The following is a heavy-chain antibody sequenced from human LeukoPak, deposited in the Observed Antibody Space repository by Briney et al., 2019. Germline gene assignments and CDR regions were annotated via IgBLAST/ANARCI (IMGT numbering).Heavy chain of an antibody. Sequence: GASVTVSCKASGYTFTGYYMHWVRQAPGQGLEWMGWINPNSGGTNYAQKFQGRVTMTRDTSISTAYMELSSLRSEDTAVYYCARGVTMVRGVISNNYYYYYGMDVWGKGTTVTVSS. J-gene: IGHJ6*04. CDR1: GYTFTGYY. D-gene: IGHD3-10*01. CDR2: INPNSGGT. CDR3: ARGVTMVRGVISNNYYYYYGMDV. V-gene: IGHV1-2*02.